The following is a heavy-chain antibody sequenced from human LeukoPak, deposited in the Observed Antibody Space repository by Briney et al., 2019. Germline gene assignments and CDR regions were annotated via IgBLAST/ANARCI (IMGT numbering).Heavy chain of an antibody. D-gene: IGHD6-13*01. CDR1: GFTFSSYG. CDR3: ARESISGSSSDY. J-gene: IGHJ4*02. Sequence: GGSLRLSCAASGFTFSSYGMHWVRQAPGKGLEWVAVIWYDGSNKYYVESVKGRFTISRHNSKNTLYLQMNSLRAEDTAVYYCARESISGSSSDYWGQGTLVTVSS. CDR2: IWYDGSNK. V-gene: IGHV3-33*01.